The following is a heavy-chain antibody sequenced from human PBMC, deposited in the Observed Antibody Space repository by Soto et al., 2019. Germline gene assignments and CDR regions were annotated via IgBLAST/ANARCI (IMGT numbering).Heavy chain of an antibody. J-gene: IGHJ5*02. CDR2: INAGSGNT. CDR1: GYTFTHYA. D-gene: IGHD6-13*01. Sequence: QVQLVQSGAEVKKPGASVKVSCTASGYTFTHYAIHWVRHAPGQRLEWMGFINAGSGNTKYSQTFQGRLTFTKDTSASTAYMDLSSLRSEDTAIYYCARGLAADGAWDQGTLVTVSS. CDR3: ARGLAADGA. V-gene: IGHV1-3*01.